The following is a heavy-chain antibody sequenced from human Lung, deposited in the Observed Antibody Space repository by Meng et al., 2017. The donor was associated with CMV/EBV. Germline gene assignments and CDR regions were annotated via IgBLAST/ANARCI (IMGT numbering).Heavy chain of an antibody. CDR2: IIPIVGLT. CDR3: ARDVDTTLVGSGWFDP. V-gene: IGHV1-69*10. Sequence: QVQLVQSGTEVKKPGSSVKVSCMASGGTFSNYGISWLRQAPGQELEWMGGIIPIVGLTNYAQKFQGRVTITADKSTTTAYLELSSLRSADTAVYYCARDVDTTLVGSGWFDPWGQGTLVTVSS. J-gene: IGHJ5*02. D-gene: IGHD5-18*01. CDR1: GGTFSNYG.